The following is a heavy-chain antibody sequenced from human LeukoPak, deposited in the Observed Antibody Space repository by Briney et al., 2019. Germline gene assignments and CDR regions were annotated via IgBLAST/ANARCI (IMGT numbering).Heavy chain of an antibody. J-gene: IGHJ5*02. CDR2: IWYDGSNK. V-gene: IGHV3-33*06. Sequence: GGSLRLSCAASGFTFSSYGMHWVRRAPGKGLEWVAVIWYDGSNKYYADSVKGRFTISRDNSKNTLYLQMNSLRAEDTAVYYCAKDRITMIVVATEGIDPWGQGTLVTVPS. CDR3: AKDRITMIVVATEGIDP. CDR1: GFTFSSYG. D-gene: IGHD3-22*01.